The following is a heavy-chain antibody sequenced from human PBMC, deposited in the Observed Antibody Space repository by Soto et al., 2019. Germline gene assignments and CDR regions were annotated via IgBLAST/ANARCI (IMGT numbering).Heavy chain of an antibody. J-gene: IGHJ6*02. CDR2: IIPIFGTA. D-gene: IGHD6-19*01. Sequence: QVQLVQSGAEVKKPGSSVKVSCKASGGTFSSYAISWVRQAPGQGLEWMGGIIPIFGTANYAQKFQGRVTITADKSTSTAYMELSSLRSEDTAVYYCASQWLVRGYYYYGMDVWGQGTTVTVSS. CDR1: GGTFSSYA. CDR3: ASQWLVRGYYYYGMDV. V-gene: IGHV1-69*06.